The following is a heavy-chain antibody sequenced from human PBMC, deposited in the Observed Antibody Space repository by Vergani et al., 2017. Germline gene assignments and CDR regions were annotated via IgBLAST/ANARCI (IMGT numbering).Heavy chain of an antibody. Sequence: EVQLVESGGGLVQPGGSLRLSCAASGFTVSSNYMSWVRQAPGKGLEWVSVIYSGGSTYYADSVKGRFTISRDNSKNTLYLQMNSLRAEDTAVYYGARGNRYYYDSSGAFDYWGQGTLVTVSS. J-gene: IGHJ4*02. D-gene: IGHD3-22*01. V-gene: IGHV3-66*02. CDR3: ARGNRYYYDSSGAFDY. CDR2: IYSGGST. CDR1: GFTVSSNY.